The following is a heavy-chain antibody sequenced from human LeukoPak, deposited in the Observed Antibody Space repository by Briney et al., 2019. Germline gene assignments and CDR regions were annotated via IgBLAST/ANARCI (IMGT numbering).Heavy chain of an antibody. CDR2: IKPNSGGT. D-gene: IGHD1-26*01. Sequence: ASVKVSCKASGYTFTGYYMHWVRQAPGQGLEWMGWIKPNSGGTNYAQKFQGRVTMTRDTSISTAYMELSRLSSDDTAVYYCAQGATTPSGAFGLWGQGTMVTVSS. CDR3: AQGATTPSGAFGL. CDR1: GYTFTGYY. J-gene: IGHJ3*01. V-gene: IGHV1-2*02.